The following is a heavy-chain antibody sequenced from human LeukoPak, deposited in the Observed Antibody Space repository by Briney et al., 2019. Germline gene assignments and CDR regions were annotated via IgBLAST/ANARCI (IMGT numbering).Heavy chain of an antibody. Sequence: GGSQRLSCAASGFTFSSYGMSWVRQAPGKGLEWVSSISSSSSYIYYADSVKGRFTISRDNAKNSLYLQMNSLRAEDTAVYYCARALPSPLYSGSYADAFDIWGQGTMVTVSS. J-gene: IGHJ3*02. V-gene: IGHV3-21*01. CDR2: ISSSSSYI. CDR3: ARALPSPLYSGSYADAFDI. CDR1: GFTFSSYG. D-gene: IGHD1-26*01.